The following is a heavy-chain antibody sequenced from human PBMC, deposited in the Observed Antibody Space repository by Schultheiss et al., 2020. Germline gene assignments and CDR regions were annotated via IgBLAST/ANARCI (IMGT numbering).Heavy chain of an antibody. D-gene: IGHD1-7*01. CDR1: GFTFSSYW. CDR2: IKQDGSEK. J-gene: IGHJ5*01. V-gene: IGHV3-7*01. Sequence: GGSLRLSCAASGFTFSSYWMNWVRQAPGKGLEWVANIKQDGSEKYYVDSVKGRFTISRDNAKNSLYLQMNSLRDDDTAVYFCAKAKTSYNWNCGFESWGQGTLVTVSS. CDR3: AKAKTSYNWNCGFES.